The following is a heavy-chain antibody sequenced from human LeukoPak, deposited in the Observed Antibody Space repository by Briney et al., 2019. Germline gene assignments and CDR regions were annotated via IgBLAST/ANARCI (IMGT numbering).Heavy chain of an antibody. V-gene: IGHV3-64*01. CDR1: EFTFSSYA. CDR2: ISSNGDIT. J-gene: IGHJ4*02. CDR3: ARWGSGCDY. Sequence: GGSLRLSCAASEFTFSSYAMHWVRQAPGKGLEFVSAISSNGDITFYANAAKGRFTISRDNSKNTLYLQMGSLRAEDMALYYCARWGSGCDYWGQGTLVTVSS. D-gene: IGHD6-19*01.